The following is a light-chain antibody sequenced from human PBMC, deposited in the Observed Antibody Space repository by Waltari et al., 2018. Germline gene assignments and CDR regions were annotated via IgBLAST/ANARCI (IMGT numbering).Light chain of an antibody. J-gene: IGKJ2*01. CDR3: EQYFSTPPYT. CDR2: ASS. V-gene: IGKV1-NL1*01. CDR1: QGISNS. Sequence: DISMTQSPSSLSASVGDRVTITCRASQGISNSLAWYQQKPGKAPKLLLDASSTLESGVPSRFSGSGSGTDYTLTISSLQPEDFATYYCEQYFSTPPYTFGQGTKLEI.